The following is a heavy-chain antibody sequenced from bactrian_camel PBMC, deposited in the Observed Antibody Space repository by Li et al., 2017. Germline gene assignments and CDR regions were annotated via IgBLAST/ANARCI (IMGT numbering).Heavy chain of an antibody. CDR2: INPGSDRT. CDR1: GFRFSTAW. D-gene: IGHD3*01. J-gene: IGHJ4*01. Sequence: HVQLVESGGGLVQAGGSPRLSCVASGFRFSTAWMYWLRQAPGKDLEWVAVINPGSDRTSYRDSVKGRFTASRDNGKNTLYLQMNDLKTEDTAMYYCATSFTPGDRPDTPGTQVTVS. V-gene: IGHV3S1*01.